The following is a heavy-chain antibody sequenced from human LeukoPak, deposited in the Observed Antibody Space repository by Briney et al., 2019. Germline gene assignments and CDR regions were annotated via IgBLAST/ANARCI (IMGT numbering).Heavy chain of an antibody. CDR3: ARVGGYSGYAVI. D-gene: IGHD5-12*01. Sequence: PSETLSLTCTVFGASFSDYYWNWIRQPPGKGLEWIGYIYYSGSTNYSPSLKSRVTISVDTSKNQFSLKLSSVTAADTAVYYCARVGGYSGYAVIWGQGTLVTVSS. J-gene: IGHJ4*02. V-gene: IGHV4-59*01. CDR1: GASFSDYY. CDR2: IYYSGST.